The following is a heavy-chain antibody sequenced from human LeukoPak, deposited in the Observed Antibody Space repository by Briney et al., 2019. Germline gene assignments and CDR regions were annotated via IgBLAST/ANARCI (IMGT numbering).Heavy chain of an antibody. V-gene: IGHV1-2*02. CDR3: ARESRGDQRLRFLRY. Sequence: ASVKVSCKASGYTFTGYYMHWVRQAPGQGLEWMGWINPNSGGTNYAQKFQGRVTMTRDTSISTAYMELSRLRSDDTAVYYCARESRGDQRLRFLRYWGQGTLVTVSS. CDR2: INPNSGGT. J-gene: IGHJ4*02. D-gene: IGHD4-17*01. CDR1: GYTFTGYY.